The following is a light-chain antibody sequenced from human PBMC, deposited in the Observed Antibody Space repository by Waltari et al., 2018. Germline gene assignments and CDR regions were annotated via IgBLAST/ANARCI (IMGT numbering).Light chain of an antibody. CDR3: ASWDVRLSGWL. CDR2: EGS. CDR1: SSEVGNYNF. V-gene: IGLV2-14*02. J-gene: IGLJ3*02. Sequence: QYALNQPASVSGSPGQSITISCSGSSSEVGNYNFVSWYQHHPGKVPKLVIFEGSERPSGSSTRLSASKYGASAALAISGLRSDDEAHYYCASWDVRLSGWLFGGGTKVTVL.